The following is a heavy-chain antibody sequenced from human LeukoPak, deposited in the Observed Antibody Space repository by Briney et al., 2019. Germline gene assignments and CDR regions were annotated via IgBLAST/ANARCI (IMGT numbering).Heavy chain of an antibody. CDR2: IYYRGST. CDR1: GGSINNYY. V-gene: IGHV4-59*01. CDR3: ARGGDYGDLRYFDY. J-gene: IGHJ4*02. Sequence: SETLSLTCTVSGGSINNYYWSWIRQLPEKGLEWIGYIYYRGSTNYNPSLKSRVTFSVDTSKNQFSLKLNSVTAADTAVYYCARGGDYGDLRYFDYWGQGTLVTVSS. D-gene: IGHD4-17*01.